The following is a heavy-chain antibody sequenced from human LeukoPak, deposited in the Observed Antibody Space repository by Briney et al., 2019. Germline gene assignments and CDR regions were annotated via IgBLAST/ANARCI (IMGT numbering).Heavy chain of an antibody. CDR3: AGGLMGIAARRYYYYYVDV. J-gene: IGHJ6*03. V-gene: IGHV1-69*05. Sequence: SVKVSCKASGGTFSSYAISWVRQAPGQGLEWMGGIIPIFGTANYAQKFQGRVTITTDESTSTAYMELSSLRSEDTAVYYCAGGLMGIAARRYYYYYVDVWGKGTTVTVSS. CDR1: GGTFSSYA. D-gene: IGHD6-6*01. CDR2: IIPIFGTA.